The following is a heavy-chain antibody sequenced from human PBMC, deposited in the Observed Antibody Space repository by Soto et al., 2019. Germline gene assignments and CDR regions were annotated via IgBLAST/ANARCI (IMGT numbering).Heavy chain of an antibody. CDR2: ISYDGSNK. V-gene: IGHV3-30*03. CDR1: GFTFSSYG. CDR3: AREQRSRLLLWFGELLYKTRYYYYYGMDV. Sequence: GGSLRLSCAASGFTFSSYGMHWVRQAPGKGLEWVAVISYDGSNKYYADSVKGRFTISRDNSKNTLYLQMNSLRAEDTAVYYCAREQRSRLLLWFGELLYKTRYYYYYGMDVWGQGTTVTVSS. D-gene: IGHD3-10*01. J-gene: IGHJ6*02.